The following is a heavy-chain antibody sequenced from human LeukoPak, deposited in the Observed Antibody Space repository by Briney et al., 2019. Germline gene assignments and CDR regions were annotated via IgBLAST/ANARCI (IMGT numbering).Heavy chain of an antibody. Sequence: GGSLRLSCAASGFTFSDYYMSWIRQAPGKGLEWVSAISGSGGSTYYADSVKGRFTISRDNSKNSLYLQMNSLRAEDTAVYYCATRYGSGSYHYWGQGTLVTVSS. CDR2: ISGSGGST. J-gene: IGHJ4*02. V-gene: IGHV3-23*01. D-gene: IGHD3-10*01. CDR3: ATRYGSGSYHY. CDR1: GFTFSDYY.